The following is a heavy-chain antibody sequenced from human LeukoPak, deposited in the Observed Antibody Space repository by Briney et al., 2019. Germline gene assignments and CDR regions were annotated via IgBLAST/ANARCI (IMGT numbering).Heavy chain of an antibody. CDR1: GDSINGYY. V-gene: IGHV4-59*08. CDR3: ARLGGYCDY. CDR2: IYYNGNT. D-gene: IGHD2-21*02. Sequence: SETLSLTCTVSGDSINGYYWSWIRQPPGKELEWIGNIYYNGNTNYNPSLKSRVTISVDTSKNKFSLKLTSVTATDTAVYYCARLGGYCDYWGQGTLVTVSS. J-gene: IGHJ4*02.